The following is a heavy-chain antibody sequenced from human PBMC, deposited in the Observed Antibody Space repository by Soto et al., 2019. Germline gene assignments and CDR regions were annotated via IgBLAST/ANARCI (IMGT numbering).Heavy chain of an antibody. CDR3: ARDQHSWHRQGDFEI. V-gene: IGHV1-18*01. CDR2: ISAYNGNT. D-gene: IGHD6-13*01. Sequence: ASVKVSCTASGYTFTSYGISWVRQAPGQGLEWMGWISAYNGNTNYAQKLQGRVTMTTDTSTSTAYMELRSLRSDDTAVYYCARDQHSWHRQGDFEICGQGTMVTVSS. CDR1: GYTFTSYG. J-gene: IGHJ3*02.